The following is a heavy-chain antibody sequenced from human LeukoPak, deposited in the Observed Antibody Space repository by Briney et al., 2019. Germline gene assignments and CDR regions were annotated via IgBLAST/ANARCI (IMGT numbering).Heavy chain of an antibody. CDR2: IIPIFGTA. CDR3: ARVGHYYDSSGYYGP. CDR1: GGTFSSYA. Sequence: GASVKVSCKASGGTFSSYAISWVRQAPGQGLEWIGRIIPIFGTANYAQKFQGRVTITTDESTSTAYMELSSLRSEDTAVYYCARVGHYYDSSGYYGPWGQGTLVTVSS. D-gene: IGHD3-22*01. V-gene: IGHV1-69*05. J-gene: IGHJ4*02.